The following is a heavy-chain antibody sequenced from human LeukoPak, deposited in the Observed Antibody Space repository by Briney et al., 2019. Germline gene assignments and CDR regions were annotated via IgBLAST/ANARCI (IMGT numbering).Heavy chain of an antibody. J-gene: IGHJ4*02. CDR1: GFSLSTSGLC. D-gene: IGHD3-10*01. CDR3: ARPRGSSGSYYPDY. V-gene: IGHV2-70*17. Sequence: SGPALVKPTQTLSLTCTFSGFSLSTSGLCVSWVRQPPGKALEWLARIDWDDETFYSTSLKTRLSIFKDTSKNHVVLTMTNMDLVDTATYYCARPRGSSGSYYPDYWGQGTLVTVSS. CDR2: IDWDDET.